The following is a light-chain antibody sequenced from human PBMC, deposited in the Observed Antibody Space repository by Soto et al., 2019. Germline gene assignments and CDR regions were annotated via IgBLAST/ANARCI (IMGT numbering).Light chain of an antibody. Sequence: EIVMTQSPATLSVSPGERATLSCRASQSVSSNLAWYQQKPGQAPRLLIYGASTRETGIPARFSGSGSGTEFTLTISSLQSEDFAVYYCQQYNDWPRTFGQGTQVDIK. V-gene: IGKV3-15*01. CDR2: GAS. CDR1: QSVSSN. CDR3: QQYNDWPRT. J-gene: IGKJ1*01.